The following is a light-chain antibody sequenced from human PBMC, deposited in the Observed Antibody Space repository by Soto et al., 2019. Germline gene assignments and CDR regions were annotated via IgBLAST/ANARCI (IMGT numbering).Light chain of an antibody. J-gene: IGLJ2*01. V-gene: IGLV1-44*01. Sequence: QLVLTQPPSASGTPGQRVTISCSGSSSNIGSNTVNWYQQLPGTAPKLLIYSSNQRPSGVPDRFSGSKSGTSASLAISGLQSEDEADYYCAAWDDSLNGPVFGGGTKLTVL. CDR2: SSN. CDR1: SSNIGSNT. CDR3: AAWDDSLNGPV.